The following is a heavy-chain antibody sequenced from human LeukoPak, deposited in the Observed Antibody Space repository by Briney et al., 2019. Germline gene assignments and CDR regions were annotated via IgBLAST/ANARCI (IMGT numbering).Heavy chain of an antibody. D-gene: IGHD6-6*01. CDR3: ATYSSSFGFDY. V-gene: IGHV4-59*01. CDR2: IYYSGST. J-gene: IGHJ4*02. CDR1: GGSISSYY. Sequence: SETLSLTCTVSGGSISSYYWSWIRQPPGKGLEWIGYIYYSGSTNYNPSLKSRVTISVDTSKNQFSLKLSSVTAADTAVYYCATYSSSFGFDYWGQGTLVTVSS.